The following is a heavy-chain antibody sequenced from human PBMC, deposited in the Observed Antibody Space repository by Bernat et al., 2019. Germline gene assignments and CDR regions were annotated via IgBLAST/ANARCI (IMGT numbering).Heavy chain of an antibody. J-gene: IGHJ4*02. CDR3: AKSFRAFDSSTNCLAGSH. CDR1: GFTFSDYA. Sequence: EVQLVESGGGLVQPGGSLRLSCTASGFTFSDYAMSWVRLAPGKGLDWVSSITRGGITHYADSVKGRFTISRDNSKNTLYLQMNSLRAEDTAVFYCAKSFRAFDSSTNCLAGSHGGQGTLVTVAA. V-gene: IGHV3-23*04. CDR2: ITRGGIT. D-gene: IGHD2-15*01.